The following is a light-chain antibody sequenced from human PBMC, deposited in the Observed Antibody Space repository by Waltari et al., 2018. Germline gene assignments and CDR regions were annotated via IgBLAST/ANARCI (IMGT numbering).Light chain of an antibody. Sequence: QSALTQPASVSGSPGQSITISCTGTSSDVGGYNYVSWYQQHPGKAPKLLFYDVSNRPSGVSNRFSGSQSGNTASLTISGLQAEDEADYYCSSYTSSSTRVFGTGTKVTVL. V-gene: IGLV2-14*03. J-gene: IGLJ1*01. CDR1: SSDVGGYNY. CDR2: DVS. CDR3: SSYTSSSTRV.